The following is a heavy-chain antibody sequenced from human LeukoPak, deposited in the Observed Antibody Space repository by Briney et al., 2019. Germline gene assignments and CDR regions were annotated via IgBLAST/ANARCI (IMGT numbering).Heavy chain of an antibody. CDR3: ARKSTVIVVVVAARNDAFDI. CDR1: GGSFSGYY. J-gene: IGHJ3*02. D-gene: IGHD2-15*01. Sequence: KPSETLSLTCAVYGGSFSGYYWSWIRQPPGKGLEWIGEINHSGSTNYNPSLKSRVTISVDTSKNQSSLKLSSVTAADTAVYYCARKSTVIVVVVAARNDAFDIWGQGTMVTVSS. V-gene: IGHV4-34*01. CDR2: INHSGST.